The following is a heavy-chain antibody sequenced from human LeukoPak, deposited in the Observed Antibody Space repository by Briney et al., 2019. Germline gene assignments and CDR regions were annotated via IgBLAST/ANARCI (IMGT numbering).Heavy chain of an antibody. CDR1: GYTFTSYD. CDR3: ARARVTMVRGVKSRFDP. J-gene: IGHJ5*02. CDR2: MNPNSGNT. Sequence: PGASVKVSCKASGYTFTSYDINWVRQATGQGLEWMGWMNPNSGNTGYAQKFQGRVTMTRNTSISTAYMELSSLRSEDTAVYYCARARVTMVRGVKSRFDPWGQGTLVTVSS. V-gene: IGHV1-8*01. D-gene: IGHD3-10*01.